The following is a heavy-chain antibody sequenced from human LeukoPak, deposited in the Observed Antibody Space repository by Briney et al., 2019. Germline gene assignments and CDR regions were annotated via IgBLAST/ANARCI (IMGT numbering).Heavy chain of an antibody. D-gene: IGHD3-22*01. CDR2: ISSSGSTI. V-gene: IGHV3-11*01. CDR1: GFTFSDYY. CDR3: APDYYDSSGYYWFDP. Sequence: GGSLRLSCAASGFTFSDYYMSWIRQAPGKGLEWVSYISSSGSTIYYADSVKGRFTISRDNAKNSLYLQMNSLRAEDTAVYYCAPDYYDSSGYYWFDPWGQGTLVTVSS. J-gene: IGHJ5*02.